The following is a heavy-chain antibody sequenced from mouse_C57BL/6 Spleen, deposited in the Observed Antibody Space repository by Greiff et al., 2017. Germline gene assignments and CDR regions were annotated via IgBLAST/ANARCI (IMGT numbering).Heavy chain of an antibody. V-gene: IGHV1-76*01. CDR2: IYPGSGNT. Sequence: VMLVESGAELVRPGASVKLSCKASGYTFTDYYINWVKQRPGQGLEWIARIYPGSGNTYYNEKFKGKATLTAEKSSSTAYMQLSSLTSEDSAVXFCARSGYYGGGGAWFAYWGQGTLVTVSA. CDR1: GYTFTDYY. J-gene: IGHJ3*01. CDR3: ARSGYYGGGGAWFAY. D-gene: IGHD1-2*01.